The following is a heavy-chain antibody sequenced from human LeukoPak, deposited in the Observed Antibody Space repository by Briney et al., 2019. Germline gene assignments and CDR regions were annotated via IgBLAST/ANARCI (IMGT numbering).Heavy chain of an antibody. CDR3: VREKGYDILTGLLSYTDV. CDR1: GGSISSSSYY. Sequence: SETLSLTCTVSGGSISSSSYYWSWIRQPPGKGLEWIGSIYYSGSTYYNPSLKSRVTISVDTSKNQFSLKLSSVTAADTAVYYCVREKGYDILTGLLSYTDVWGKGTTVTVSS. CDR2: IYYSGST. D-gene: IGHD3-9*01. J-gene: IGHJ6*03. V-gene: IGHV4-39*07.